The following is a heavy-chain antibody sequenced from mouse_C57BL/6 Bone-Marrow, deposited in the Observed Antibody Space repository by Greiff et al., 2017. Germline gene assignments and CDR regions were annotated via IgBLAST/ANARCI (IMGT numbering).Heavy chain of an antibody. V-gene: IGHV1-82*01. CDR1: GYAFSSSW. CDR2: IYPGDGDT. Sequence: QVQLQQSGPELVKPGASVKISCKASGYAFSSSWMNWVKQRPGKGLEWIGRIYPGDGDTNYNGKFKGKATLTADKSSSTAYRQLSSLTSEDSSVCFCARGQLRPRWGQGTLVTVSA. J-gene: IGHJ3*01. D-gene: IGHD3-2*02. CDR3: ARGQLRPR.